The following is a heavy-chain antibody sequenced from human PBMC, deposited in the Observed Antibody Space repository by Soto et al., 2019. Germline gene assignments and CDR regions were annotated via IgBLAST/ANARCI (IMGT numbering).Heavy chain of an antibody. CDR3: TRWNGYGDL. Sequence: EMQLLESGGGLVQPGGSLRLSCVVSGFSFSTYGVTWVRQAQGKGLEWVCGVSGGSGVTHYTDSVKGRFTISGDDSKNTVYLQMHSLRGEDTAVYYCTRWNGYGDLWGQGTLVTVSS. V-gene: IGHV3-23*01. CDR2: VSGGSGVT. J-gene: IGHJ5*02. CDR1: GFSFSTYG. D-gene: IGHD1-1*01.